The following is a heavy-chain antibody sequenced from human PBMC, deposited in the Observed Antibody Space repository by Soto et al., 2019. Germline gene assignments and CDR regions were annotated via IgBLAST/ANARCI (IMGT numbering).Heavy chain of an antibody. CDR2: SHVIGNT. CDR3: SRHEAAYPV. D-gene: IGHD6-25*01. Sequence: QVQLQESGPGLVKPSETLSLTCTVSGGSITTYYWTWIRQPPGKGLEWIGYSHVIGNTNHNPSLTSRVTISVDTSKNPFSLKLTSVPAADTAVYYCSRHEAAYPVWGQGTTGTVSS. J-gene: IGHJ6*02. CDR1: GGSITTYY. V-gene: IGHV4-59*01.